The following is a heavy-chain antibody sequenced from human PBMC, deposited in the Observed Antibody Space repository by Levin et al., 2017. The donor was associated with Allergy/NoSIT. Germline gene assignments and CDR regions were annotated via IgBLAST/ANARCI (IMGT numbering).Heavy chain of an antibody. CDR1: GFDFTNYD. Sequence: GGSLRLSCAASGFDFTNYDMHWVRQTSGKGLEWVSSIGTAGDTYYPGSVKGRFTISRDNAKNSLYLQMSSLRGGDTAVYYCARGPQYYSDGNIYGHFDLWGRGTLVTVSS. V-gene: IGHV3-13*01. D-gene: IGHD3-22*01. J-gene: IGHJ2*01. CDR2: IGTAGDT. CDR3: ARGPQYYSDGNIYGHFDL.